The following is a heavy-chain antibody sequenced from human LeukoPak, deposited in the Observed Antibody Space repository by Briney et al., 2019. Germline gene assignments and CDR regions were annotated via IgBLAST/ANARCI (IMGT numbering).Heavy chain of an antibody. CDR2: IYSGGST. J-gene: IGHJ4*02. Sequence: PGGSLRLSCAASGFTFSSYSMNWVRQAPGKGLEWVSVIYSGGSTYYADSVKGRFTISRDNSKNTLYLQMNSLRAEDTAVYYCARVVSYFDYWGQGTLVTVSS. V-gene: IGHV3-53*01. CDR1: GFTFSSYS. CDR3: ARVVSYFDY.